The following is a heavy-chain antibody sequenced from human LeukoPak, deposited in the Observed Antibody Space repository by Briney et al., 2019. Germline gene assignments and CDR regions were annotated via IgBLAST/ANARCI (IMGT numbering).Heavy chain of an antibody. J-gene: IGHJ6*02. CDR1: GFTFDDYA. CDR2: ISGDGGST. Sequence: GGSLRLSYAASGFTFDDYAMHWVRQAPGKGLEWVSLISGDGGSTYYADSVKGRFTISRDNSKNSLYLQMNSLRTEDTALYYCAKDSLYDFWSGYYTGIESGYYYGMDVWGQGTTVTVSS. D-gene: IGHD3-3*01. V-gene: IGHV3-43*02. CDR3: AKDSLYDFWSGYYTGIESGYYYGMDV.